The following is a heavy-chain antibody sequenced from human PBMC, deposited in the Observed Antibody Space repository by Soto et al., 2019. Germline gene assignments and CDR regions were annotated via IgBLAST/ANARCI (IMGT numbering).Heavy chain of an antibody. J-gene: IGHJ4*02. CDR3: ARKAWVRFDY. CDR1: SDSMTRSVW. Sequence: SETLSLTCAVSSDSMTRSVWWTWVRQPPGKGLEWIGEVFHTGNTNYNPSLKSRVTMSVDKSTNEFSLKVTSVTAADTAIYYCARKAWVRFDYWGQGALVTVSS. D-gene: IGHD7-27*01. CDR2: VFHTGNT. V-gene: IGHV4-4*02.